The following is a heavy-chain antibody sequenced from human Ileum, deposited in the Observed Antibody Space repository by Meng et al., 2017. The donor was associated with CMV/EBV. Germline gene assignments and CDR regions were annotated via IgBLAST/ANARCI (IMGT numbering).Heavy chain of an antibody. V-gene: IGHV4-39*07. CDR2: VYYNGRT. D-gene: IGHD5-12*01. J-gene: IGHJ4*02. CDR3: AREKSGSHFDS. CDR1: GASLSTRDYY. Sequence: QLQLQGAAAGLVKPSETLSLTCTVSGASLSTRDYYWAYLRQSPGKGLEWIGSVYYNGRTYSNSSLESRVTMSLDTSKNQFSLRLSSVTAADTAMYFCAREKSGSHFDSWGQGTLVTVSS.